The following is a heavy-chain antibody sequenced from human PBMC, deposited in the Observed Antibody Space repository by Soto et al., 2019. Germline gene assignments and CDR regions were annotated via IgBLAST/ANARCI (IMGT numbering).Heavy chain of an antibody. D-gene: IGHD5-18*01. J-gene: IGHJ4*02. CDR2: IIPIFGTA. CDR1: GGTFSSYA. V-gene: IGHV1-69*13. CDR3: AGPNSHEFDY. Sequence: GASVKVSCKASGGTFSSYAISWVRQAPGQGLEWMGGIIPIFGTANYAQKFQGRVTITADESTSTAYMELSSLRSEDTAVYYCAGPNSHEFDYWGQGTLVTVSS.